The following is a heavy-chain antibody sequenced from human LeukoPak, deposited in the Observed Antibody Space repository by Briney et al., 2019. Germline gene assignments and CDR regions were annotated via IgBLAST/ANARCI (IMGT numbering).Heavy chain of an antibody. D-gene: IGHD6-13*01. V-gene: IGHV1-18*01. CDR2: ISAYNGNT. J-gene: IGHJ4*02. Sequence: ASVKVSCKASGYTFTSYGTSWVRQAPGQGLEWMGWISAYNGNTNYAQKFQGRVTMTRDTSISTAYMELSTLRSDDTAVYYCARDLHSSAPGDFDYWGQGSLVTVSS. CDR1: GYTFTSYG. CDR3: ARDLHSSAPGDFDY.